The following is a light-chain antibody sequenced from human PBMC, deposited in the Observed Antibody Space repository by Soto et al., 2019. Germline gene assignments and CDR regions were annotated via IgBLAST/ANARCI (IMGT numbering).Light chain of an antibody. CDR3: QQGFSAPPWT. J-gene: IGKJ1*01. CDR1: QNINNY. Sequence: DIQMTQSPSSLAASVGDRVTITCRSSQNINNYLNWYQQRPGKAPKVIIYDASSLQSGVPSRFSGSGSGTAFTLTISSLQHEDSATYYCQQGFSAPPWTFGQGTKVEI. V-gene: IGKV1-39*01. CDR2: DAS.